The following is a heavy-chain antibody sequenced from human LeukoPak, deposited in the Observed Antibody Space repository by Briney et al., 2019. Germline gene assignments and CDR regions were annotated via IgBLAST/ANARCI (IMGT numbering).Heavy chain of an antibody. CDR2: IRYDGSNK. Sequence: GGSLRLSCAASGFTFSSYGMHWVRQAPGKGLEWVAFIRYDGSNKYYADSVKGRFTISRDNSKDTLYLQMNSLRAEDTAVYYCAKAVGTCFDYWGQGTLVTVSS. D-gene: IGHD4-23*01. CDR3: AKAVGTCFDY. V-gene: IGHV3-30*02. J-gene: IGHJ4*02. CDR1: GFTFSSYG.